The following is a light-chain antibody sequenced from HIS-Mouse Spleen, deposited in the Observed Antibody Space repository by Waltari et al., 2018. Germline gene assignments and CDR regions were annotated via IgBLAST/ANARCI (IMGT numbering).Light chain of an antibody. J-gene: IGLJ3*02. CDR2: EVS. V-gene: IGLV2-14*01. CDR3: SSYTSSSIWV. Sequence: QSALTHPASVSGSPGQSITISCTGTSSAVGGYNYVSWYQQHPGKAPKLMIYEVSNRPSGVSNRFSGSKSGNTASLTISGLQAEDEADYYCSSYTSSSIWVFGGGTKLTVL. CDR1: SSAVGGYNY.